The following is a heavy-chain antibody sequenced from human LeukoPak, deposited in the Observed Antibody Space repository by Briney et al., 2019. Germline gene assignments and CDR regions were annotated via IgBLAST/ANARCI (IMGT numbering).Heavy chain of an antibody. D-gene: IGHD6-13*01. Sequence: SETLSLTCTVFGGSISSSSYYWGWIRQPPGKGLEWIGSIYYSGSTYYNPSLKSRVTISVDTSKNQFSLKLSSVTAADTAVYYCARKAIAAAGANWFDPWGQGTLVTVSS. J-gene: IGHJ5*02. CDR1: GGSISSSSYY. CDR3: ARKAIAAAGANWFDP. CDR2: IYYSGST. V-gene: IGHV4-39*01.